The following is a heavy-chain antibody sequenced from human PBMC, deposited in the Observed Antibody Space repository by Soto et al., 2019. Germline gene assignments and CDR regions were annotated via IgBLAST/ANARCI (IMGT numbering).Heavy chain of an antibody. CDR3: ARRYGSAFDI. CDR2: IYYSGST. CDR1: GVTISSYY. Sequence: SETLSLTCTVSGVTISSYYWSWIRQPPGKGLEWIGYIYYSGSTNYNPSLKSRVTISVDTSKNQFSLKLSSVTAADTAVYYCARRYGSAFDIWGQGTMVTVSS. J-gene: IGHJ3*02. D-gene: IGHD3-10*01. V-gene: IGHV4-59*01.